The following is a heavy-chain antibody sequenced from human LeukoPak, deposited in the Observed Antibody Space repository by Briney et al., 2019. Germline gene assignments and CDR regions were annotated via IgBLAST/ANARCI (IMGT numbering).Heavy chain of an antibody. Sequence: ASVKVSCKASGGTFSSYAISWVRQAPGQGLEWMGGIIPIYGTANYAQKFQGRVAITADESTSTAYMELSSLRSEDTAVYYRAVVVELDNYFDYWGQGTLVTVSS. D-gene: IGHD2-2*01. V-gene: IGHV1-69*13. CDR1: GGTFSSYA. J-gene: IGHJ4*02. CDR3: AVVVELDNYFDY. CDR2: IIPIYGTA.